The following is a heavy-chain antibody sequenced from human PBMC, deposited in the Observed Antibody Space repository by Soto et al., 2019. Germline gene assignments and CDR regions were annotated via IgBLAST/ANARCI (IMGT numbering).Heavy chain of an antibody. CDR1: GFSFSSYG. CDR2: ISYDGTDE. J-gene: IGHJ4*02. V-gene: IGHV3-30*18. CDR3: AKHEADWNDHVAY. D-gene: IGHD1-1*01. Sequence: QVQLVESGGGVVQPGRSLRLSCAASGFSFSSYGMHWVRQAPGKGLEWVAMISYDGTDEYYADSVKGRFTISRDNSKNAVYLQTKSLRAEDRALYYWAKHEADWNDHVAYWGEGTLVTFSS.